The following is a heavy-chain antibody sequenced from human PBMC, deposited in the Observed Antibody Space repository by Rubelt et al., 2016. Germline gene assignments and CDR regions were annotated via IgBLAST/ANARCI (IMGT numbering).Heavy chain of an antibody. Sequence: GKGLEWASVIYSGGSTYYADSVKGRFTISRDNSKNTLYLQMNSLRAEDTAVYYCARVGYSSGWYLDYWGQGTLVTVSS. CDR2: IYSGGST. V-gene: IGHV3-53*01. D-gene: IGHD6-19*01. CDR3: ARVGYSSGWYLDY. J-gene: IGHJ4*02.